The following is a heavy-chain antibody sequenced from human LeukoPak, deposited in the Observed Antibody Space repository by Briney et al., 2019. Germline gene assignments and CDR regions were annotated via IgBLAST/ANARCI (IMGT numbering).Heavy chain of an antibody. V-gene: IGHV4-34*01. Sequence: PSETLSLTCAVYGGSFSGYYWSWIRQPPGKGLEWIGEINHSGSTNYNPSLKSRVTISVDTSKNQFSLKLSSVTAADTAVYYCARRGRSLIYYYYYMDVWGKGTTVTVSS. CDR1: GGSFSGYY. D-gene: IGHD3-10*01. J-gene: IGHJ6*03. CDR3: ARRGRSLIYYYYYMDV. CDR2: INHSGST.